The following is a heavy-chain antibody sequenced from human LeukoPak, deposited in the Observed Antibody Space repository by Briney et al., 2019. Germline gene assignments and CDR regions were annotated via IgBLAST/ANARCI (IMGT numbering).Heavy chain of an antibody. CDR1: GYTFSSYY. D-gene: IGHD3-22*01. V-gene: IGHV1-46*01. Sequence: ASVKVSCKASGYTFSSYYLHWVRQAPGQGLEWIGIINLTGGIARFAQKFQGRVSMTRDTSTSTVYMELSSLRSEDTAVYYCARPSYDSSGRIRGYFDYWGQGTLVTVSS. J-gene: IGHJ4*02. CDR2: INLTGGIA. CDR3: ARPSYDSSGRIRGYFDY.